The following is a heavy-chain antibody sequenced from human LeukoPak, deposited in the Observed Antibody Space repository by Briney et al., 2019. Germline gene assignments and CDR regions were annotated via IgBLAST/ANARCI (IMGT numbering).Heavy chain of an antibody. D-gene: IGHD2-21*01. CDR2: LFSDDTT. J-gene: IGHJ4*02. CDR3: AKGRVNFDY. CDR1: GSTVSDNY. Sequence: GGSLRLSCAASGSTVSDNYMSWVRQAPGKGLECVSNLFSDDTTYYADSVKGRFTISRDKSKNTLYLQMNSLRAEDTAVYYCAKGRVNFDYWGQGTLVTVSS. V-gene: IGHV3-53*01.